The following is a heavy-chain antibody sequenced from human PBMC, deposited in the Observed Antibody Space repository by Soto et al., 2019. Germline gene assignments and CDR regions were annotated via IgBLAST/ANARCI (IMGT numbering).Heavy chain of an antibody. CDR3: ARGLGGRMDD. V-gene: IGHV1-69*08. Sequence: QVQLVQSGAELNKPGSSVRVSCKASGTIFSSYTISWVRQAPGQGLDWMGRIIPILGETNSAQKFQGRVTLTADKSTNTAYMELNSLRLEDTALYYCARGLGGRMDDWGQGTTVTVPS. CDR2: IIPILGET. D-gene: IGHD3-16*01. CDR1: GTIFSSYT. J-gene: IGHJ6*02.